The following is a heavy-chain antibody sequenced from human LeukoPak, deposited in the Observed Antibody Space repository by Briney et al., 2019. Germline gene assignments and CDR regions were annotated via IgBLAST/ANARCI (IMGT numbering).Heavy chain of an antibody. D-gene: IGHD5-18*01. Sequence: GESLKISCKGSGYSFTSYWIGWVRQMPGKGLEWMGIIYPGDSDTRYCPSFQGQVTISADKSISTAYLQWSSLKASDTAMYYCARATVDTATNFDYWGQGTLVTVSS. J-gene: IGHJ4*02. CDR3: ARATVDTATNFDY. CDR1: GYSFTSYW. V-gene: IGHV5-51*01. CDR2: IYPGDSDT.